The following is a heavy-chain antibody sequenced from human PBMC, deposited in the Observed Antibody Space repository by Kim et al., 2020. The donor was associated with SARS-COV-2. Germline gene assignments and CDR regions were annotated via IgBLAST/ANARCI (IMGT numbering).Heavy chain of an antibody. CDR3: AKVDSNYV. V-gene: IGHV3-23*01. CDR2: GGDT. Sequence: GGDTYDADSVKGRFTISRDNSKNTLYLQMNSLRAEDTAVYYCAKVDSNYVWGQGTLVTVSS. J-gene: IGHJ4*02. D-gene: IGHD4-4*01.